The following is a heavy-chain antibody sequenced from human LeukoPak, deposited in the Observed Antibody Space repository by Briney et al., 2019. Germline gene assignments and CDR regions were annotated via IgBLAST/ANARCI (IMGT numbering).Heavy chain of an antibody. CDR1: GYTFTSYG. CDR2: ISAYNGNT. V-gene: IGHV1-18*01. J-gene: IGHJ4*02. D-gene: IGHD2-2*01. Sequence: GASVKVSCKASGYTFTSYGITGVRQAPGQGLEWMGWISAYNGNTNYAQKLQGRVTMTTDTSTSTAYMELRSLRSDDTAVYYCARGGLQAMRVPSHGDYWGQGTLVTVSS. CDR3: ARGGLQAMRVPSHGDY.